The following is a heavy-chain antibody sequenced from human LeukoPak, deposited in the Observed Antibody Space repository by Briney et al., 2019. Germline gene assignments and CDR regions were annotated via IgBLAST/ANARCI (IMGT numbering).Heavy chain of an antibody. V-gene: IGHV3-23*01. CDR3: AKAPVTSCRGAYCYPFDS. CDR1: GFTFSSYA. D-gene: IGHD2-21*01. Sequence: PGGSLRLSCAASGFTFSSYAMSWVRQAPGKGLEWVSHVNSDGSGTDYADSVKGRFTISRDNAKNSLYLQMNSLRAEDAAVYFCAKAPVTSCRGAYCYPFDSWGQGTLVTVSS. J-gene: IGHJ4*02. CDR2: VNSDGSGT.